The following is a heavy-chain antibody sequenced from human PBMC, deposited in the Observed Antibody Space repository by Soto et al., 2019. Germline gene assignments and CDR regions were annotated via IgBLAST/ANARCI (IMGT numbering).Heavy chain of an antibody. CDR2: INPYNGNT. Sequence: QVRLVQSGAEVKKPGASVKVSCKASGYTFTSYGISWVRQAPGQGLEWMGWINPYNGNTNYAQKLQGRVTMTTDTSTNTAYMELRGLRSDDTAVYYCARDWFGIDYWGQGTLVTVSS. CDR3: ARDWFGIDY. J-gene: IGHJ4*02. V-gene: IGHV1-18*01. CDR1: GYTFTSYG. D-gene: IGHD3-16*01.